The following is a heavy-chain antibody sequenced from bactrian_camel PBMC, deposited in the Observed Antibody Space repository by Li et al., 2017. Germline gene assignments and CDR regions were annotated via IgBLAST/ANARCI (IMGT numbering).Heavy chain of an antibody. CDR2: ISIGGGRT. D-gene: IGHD1*01. V-gene: IGHV3S40*01. CDR1: GYTFSRGC. CDR3: AAETLNAPTWSWSCLRY. J-gene: IGHJ4*01. Sequence: VQLVESGGGSVQAGESLTLSCAASGYTFSRGCMGWFRQIPGKEREGVATISIGGGRTYYADSVKGRFTISRDNAKNSVYLQMNSLKPEDTAVHYCAAETLNAPTWSWSCLRYWGQGTQVTVS.